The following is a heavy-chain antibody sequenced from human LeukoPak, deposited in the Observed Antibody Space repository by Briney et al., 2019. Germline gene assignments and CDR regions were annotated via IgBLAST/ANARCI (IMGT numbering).Heavy chain of an antibody. Sequence: GGSQRLSCAASGFTFDDYAMHWVRQAPGKGLEWVSGISWNSGSIGYADSVKGRFTISRDNAKNSLYLQMNSLRAEDTALYYCAKSQTYYYGSGSYYPFDYWGQGTLVTVSS. J-gene: IGHJ4*02. V-gene: IGHV3-9*01. CDR2: ISWNSGSI. CDR3: AKSQTYYYGSGSYYPFDY. CDR1: GFTFDDYA. D-gene: IGHD3-10*01.